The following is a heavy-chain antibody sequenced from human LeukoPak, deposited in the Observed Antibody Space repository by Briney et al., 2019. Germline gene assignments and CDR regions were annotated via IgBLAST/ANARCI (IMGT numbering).Heavy chain of an antibody. D-gene: IGHD6-13*01. J-gene: IGHJ4*02. CDR1: GFTFRTYG. V-gene: IGHV3-30*02. CDR2: AQFYGSEK. CDR3: AKDRPTVYSSSWLHFLDS. Sequence: PGGSLRLSCAASGFTFRTYGMHWVRQAPGKGLEWVAFAQFYGSEKFYADSVRGRFAISRDDSKNTLHLQMNSLRADDTAVYYCAKDRPTVYSSSWLHFLDSWGQGTLVTVSS.